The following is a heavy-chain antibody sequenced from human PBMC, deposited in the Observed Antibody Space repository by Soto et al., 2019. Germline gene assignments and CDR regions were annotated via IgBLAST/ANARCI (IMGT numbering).Heavy chain of an antibody. CDR1: GFTFSSYS. D-gene: IGHD3-3*01. CDR3: ARGAGYYDFWSGEDAFDI. V-gene: IGHV3-21*01. J-gene: IGHJ3*02. CDR2: ISSCSSYI. Sequence: EVQLVESGGGLVKPGGSLRLSCAASGFTFSSYSMNWVRQAPGKGLEWVSSISSCSSYIYYADSVKGRFTISRDNAKNSLYLQMNSLRAEDTAVYYCARGAGYYDFWSGEDAFDIWGQGTMVTVSS.